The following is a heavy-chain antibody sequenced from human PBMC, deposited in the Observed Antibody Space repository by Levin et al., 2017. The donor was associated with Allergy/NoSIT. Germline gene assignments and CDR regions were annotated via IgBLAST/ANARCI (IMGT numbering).Heavy chain of an antibody. CDR1: GFTFSSYS. J-gene: IGHJ2*01. Sequence: GGSLRLSCAASGFTFSSYSMNWVRQAPGKGLEWVSSISSSSSYIYYADSVKGRFTISRDNAKNSLYLQMNSLRAEDTAVYYCARGIAAAGRVNWYFDLWGRGTLVTVSS. D-gene: IGHD6-13*01. CDR2: ISSSSSYI. V-gene: IGHV3-21*01. CDR3: ARGIAAAGRVNWYFDL.